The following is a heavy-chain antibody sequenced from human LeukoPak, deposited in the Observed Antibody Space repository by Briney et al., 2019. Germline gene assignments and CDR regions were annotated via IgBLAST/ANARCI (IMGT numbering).Heavy chain of an antibody. Sequence: PGGSLRLSCAASGFTFSSYAMSWVRQAPGKGLEWVSGLSSSGAKTFYADSVKGRFTISRDNSKNTMFLQMNSLRAEDTALYYCAEDSGWAFDYWGQGTQVTVSS. CDR1: GFTFSSYA. V-gene: IGHV3-23*01. D-gene: IGHD6-19*01. CDR3: AEDSGWAFDY. J-gene: IGHJ4*02. CDR2: LSSSGAKT.